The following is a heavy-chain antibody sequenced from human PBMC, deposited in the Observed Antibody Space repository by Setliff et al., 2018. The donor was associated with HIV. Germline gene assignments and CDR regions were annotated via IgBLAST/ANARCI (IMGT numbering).Heavy chain of an antibody. D-gene: IGHD1-20*01. CDR1: GGSISSDGYY. V-gene: IGHV4-39*01. CDR2: IYYSGST. CDR3: ARLEAVHYNWNNWFDP. Sequence: PSETLSLTCTVSGGSISSDGYYWGWIRQPPGKGLEWIGNIYYSGSTYYNPSLKSRVTISVDTSKNRFSLKVSSVIAADTAVYYCARLEAVHYNWNNWFDPWGQGTLVTVSS. J-gene: IGHJ5*02.